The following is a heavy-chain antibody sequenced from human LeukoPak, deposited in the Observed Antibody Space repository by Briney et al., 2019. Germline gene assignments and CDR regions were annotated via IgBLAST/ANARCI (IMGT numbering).Heavy chain of an antibody. CDR3: AKVRVDAYVSPNDY. CDR1: GFTFSSYG. CDR2: ISYDGSNQ. D-gene: IGHD3-16*01. Sequence: GGSQRLSCAASGFTFSSYGMHWVRQAPGMGLEWVAIISYDGSNQYYADSVKGRFTISRDNSRNTLYLQMNSLRPEDTALYYCAKVRVDAYVSPNDYWGQGTLVTVSS. V-gene: IGHV3-30*18. J-gene: IGHJ4*02.